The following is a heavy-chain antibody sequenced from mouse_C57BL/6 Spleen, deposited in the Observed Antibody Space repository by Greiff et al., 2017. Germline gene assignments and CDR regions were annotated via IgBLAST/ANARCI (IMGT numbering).Heavy chain of an antibody. V-gene: IGHV5-9*01. CDR2: ISGGGGNT. CDR1: GFTFSSYT. CDR3: ARRDYPYYFDY. Sequence: DVMLVESGGGLVKPGGSLKLSCAASGFTFSSYTMSWVRQTPEKRLEWVATISGGGGNTYYPDSVKGRFTISRDNAKNTLYLQMSSLRSEDTALYYCARRDYPYYFDYWGQGTTLTVSS. J-gene: IGHJ2*01. D-gene: IGHD2-4*01.